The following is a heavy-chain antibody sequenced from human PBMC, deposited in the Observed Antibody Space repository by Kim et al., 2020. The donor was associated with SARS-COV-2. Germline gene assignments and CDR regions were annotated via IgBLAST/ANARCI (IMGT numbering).Heavy chain of an antibody. CDR3: AKVDSSSHFDY. CDR2: T. D-gene: IGHD6-13*01. J-gene: IGHJ4*02. V-gene: IGHV3-43*01. Sequence: TYYADSVKSRFTISRDNSKNSLYLQMNSLRTEDTALYYCAKVDSSSHFDYWGQGTLVTVSS.